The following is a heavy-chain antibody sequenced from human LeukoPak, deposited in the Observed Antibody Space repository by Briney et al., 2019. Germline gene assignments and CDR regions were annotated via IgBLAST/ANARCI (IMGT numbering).Heavy chain of an antibody. J-gene: IGHJ4*02. CDR2: ISSSSSYI. Sequence: GGSLRLSCAASGFTFSSYSMTWVRQAPGKGLEWVSSISSSSSYIYYADSVKGRFTISRDNAKNSLYLQMNGLRAEDTAVYYCARENTAVPGGDCWGQGTLVTVSS. CDR3: ARENTAVPGGDC. CDR1: GFTFSSYS. D-gene: IGHD5-18*01. V-gene: IGHV3-21*01.